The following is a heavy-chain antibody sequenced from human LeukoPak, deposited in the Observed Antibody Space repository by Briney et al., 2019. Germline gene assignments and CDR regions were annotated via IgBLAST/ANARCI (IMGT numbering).Heavy chain of an antibody. J-gene: IGHJ4*02. Sequence: PSETLSLTCAVSGDSITNTNWWSWVRQPPGKGQEWIGEIYHSGTTNFNPSFTGRLTMSVDKSKNQFSLKLTSVTAADTAIYYCASGYSYPSPFDNWGQGALVSVSS. CDR1: GDSITNTNW. D-gene: IGHD3-16*02. CDR2: IYHSGTT. V-gene: IGHV4-4*02. CDR3: ASGYSYPSPFDN.